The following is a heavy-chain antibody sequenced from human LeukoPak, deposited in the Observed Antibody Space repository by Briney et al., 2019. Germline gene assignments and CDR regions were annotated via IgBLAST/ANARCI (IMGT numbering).Heavy chain of an antibody. CDR1: LCRVTHAL. Sequence: PYAASLCRVTHALLLEVDPAPPRELDGVGRIESKTDGGTTYYAAPVKGRFTISRDDSKNTLYLQMNSLKTEDTAVYFCTMDDVGLAPDYWGQGTLVTVSS. CDR2: IESKTDGGTT. D-gene: IGHD1-26*01. V-gene: IGHV3-15*04. J-gene: IGHJ4*02. CDR3: TMDDVGLAPDY.